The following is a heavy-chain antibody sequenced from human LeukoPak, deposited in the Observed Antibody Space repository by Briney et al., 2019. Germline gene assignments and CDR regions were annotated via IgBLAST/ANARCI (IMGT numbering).Heavy chain of an antibody. D-gene: IGHD3-3*01. Sequence: GGSLRLSCAASGFTLSSYGMHWVRQAPGEGLEWVTVIWYDGSDKYYADSVKGRFTISRDNSKNTLFLQMNSLRAEDTAVYYCARARRGGYYMDDHYYGMDVWGQGTTVTVSS. CDR1: GFTLSSYG. V-gene: IGHV3-33*01. CDR3: ARARRGGYYMDDHYYGMDV. CDR2: IWYDGSDK. J-gene: IGHJ6*02.